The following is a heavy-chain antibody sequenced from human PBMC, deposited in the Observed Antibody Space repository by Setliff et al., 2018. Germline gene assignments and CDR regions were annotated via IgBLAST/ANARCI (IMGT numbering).Heavy chain of an antibody. CDR1: GYSFTSHY. V-gene: IGHV1-46*01. CDR2: INTGGGSS. Sequence: ASVKVSCKASGYSFTSHYMHWVRQAPGQGLEWMGIINTGGGSSSSSQKFEGRVTMTRDTSTNTVYMELSGLTSDDTAVYYCARAGLAATGRKGVFDHWGQGTLVTVSS. D-gene: IGHD6-13*01. CDR3: ARAGLAATGRKGVFDH. J-gene: IGHJ4*02.